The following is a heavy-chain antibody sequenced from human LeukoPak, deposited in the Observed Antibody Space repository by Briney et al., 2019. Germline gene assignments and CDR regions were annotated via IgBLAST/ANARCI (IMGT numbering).Heavy chain of an antibody. CDR1: GGSISSGDYY. J-gene: IGHJ5*02. CDR2: IYYSGST. CDR3: ARDFLKGQTYGSGSYYRWFDP. V-gene: IGHV4-30-4*01. Sequence: SQTLSLTCTVSGGSISSGDYYWSWIRQPPGKGLEWIGYIYYSGSTYYNPSLKSRVTISVDTSKNQFSLKLSSVTAADTAVYYCARDFLKGQTYGSGSYYRWFDPWGQGTLVTVSS. D-gene: IGHD3-10*01.